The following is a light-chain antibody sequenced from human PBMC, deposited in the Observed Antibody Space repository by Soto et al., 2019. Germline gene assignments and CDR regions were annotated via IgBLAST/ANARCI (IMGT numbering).Light chain of an antibody. Sequence: QPVLTQPPSASGSPGQSVTISNTRTKNDIGVYDFVSWYQPHPGKAPRLIISEVVQRPSGVPDRFSGSKSGNTASLTVSGLQAADEADYFCKSYAGSNTYVFGSGTKVTGL. CDR2: EVV. CDR3: KSYAGSNTYV. CDR1: KNDIGVYDF. J-gene: IGLJ1*01. V-gene: IGLV2-8*01.